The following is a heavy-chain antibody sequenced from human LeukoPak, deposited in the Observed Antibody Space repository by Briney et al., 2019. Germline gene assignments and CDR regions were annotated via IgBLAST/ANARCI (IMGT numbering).Heavy chain of an antibody. V-gene: IGHV3-66*01. CDR3: VRDPHNSGSGRYFED. CDR2: FYSGGTI. CDR1: GFSVSNNY. D-gene: IGHD3-10*01. Sequence: GGSLRLSCAASGFSVSNNYMSWVRQAPGKGLEWVPVFYSGGTIRYAESVRDRFIISRDVSKNILYLQMNSLRAEDTAVYYCVRDPHNSGSGRYFEDWGRGNLVTVSS. J-gene: IGHJ4*02.